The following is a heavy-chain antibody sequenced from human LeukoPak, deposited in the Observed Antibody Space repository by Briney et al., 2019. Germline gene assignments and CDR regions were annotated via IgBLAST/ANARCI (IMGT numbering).Heavy chain of an antibody. J-gene: IGHJ3*02. D-gene: IGHD2-21*02. Sequence: SETLSLTCSVSGGSLSRYYWNWIRQPPGKGLELIGYIYYSGDTKYNPSFKSRVSFSIDTSKNQLSLKLTSVTAADTAVYYCARGAVTAFDGFHIWGQGTMVTVS. V-gene: IGHV4-59*01. CDR3: ARGAVTAFDGFHI. CDR2: IYYSGDT. CDR1: GGSLSRYY.